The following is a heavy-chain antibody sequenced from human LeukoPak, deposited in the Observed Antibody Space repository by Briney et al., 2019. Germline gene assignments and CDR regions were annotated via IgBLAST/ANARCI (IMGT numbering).Heavy chain of an antibody. CDR1: GGTFSSYA. J-gene: IGHJ6*03. Sequence: SVKVSCKASGGTFSSYAISWVRQAPGQGLEWMGGIIPIFGTANYAQKFQGRVTITADKSTSTAYMELSSLRSEDTAVYYCARVTAAKDRIAARPTTYYMDVWGKGTTVTVSS. CDR2: IIPIFGTA. V-gene: IGHV1-69*06. CDR3: ARVTAAKDRIAARPTTYYMDV. D-gene: IGHD6-6*01.